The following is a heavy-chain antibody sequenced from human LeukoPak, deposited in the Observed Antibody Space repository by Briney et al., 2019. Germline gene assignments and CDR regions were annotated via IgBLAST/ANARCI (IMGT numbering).Heavy chain of an antibody. CDR3: ARDAALGELSYTFDY. Sequence: GGSLRLSCAASGFTFSSYAMSWVRQAPGKGLEWVSAISGSGGSTYYADSVKGRFTISRDNSKNTLYLQMNSLRAEDTAVYYCARDAALGELSYTFDYWGQGTLVTVSS. CDR1: GFTFSSYA. J-gene: IGHJ4*02. D-gene: IGHD3-16*02. V-gene: IGHV3-23*01. CDR2: ISGSGGST.